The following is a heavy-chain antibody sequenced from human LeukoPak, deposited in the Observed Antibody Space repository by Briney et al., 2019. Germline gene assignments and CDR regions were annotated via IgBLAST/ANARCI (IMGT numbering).Heavy chain of an antibody. CDR3: ARENYFSGSGVDP. Sequence: GSLRLSCAASGFTFSSYAMSWIRQPAGKGLEWIGRIYTSGSTNYNPSLKSRVTMSVDTSKNQFSLKLSSVTAADTAVYYCARENYFSGSGVDPWGQGTLVTVSS. CDR2: IYTSGST. D-gene: IGHD3-10*01. CDR1: GFTFSSYA. J-gene: IGHJ5*02. V-gene: IGHV4-4*07.